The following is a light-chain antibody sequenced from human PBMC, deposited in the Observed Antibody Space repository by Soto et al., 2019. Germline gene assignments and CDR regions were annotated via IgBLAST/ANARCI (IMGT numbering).Light chain of an antibody. CDR3: QQYNSYWT. CDR2: KAS. CDR1: QSISSW. J-gene: IGKJ1*01. Sequence: DIQMTQSPSSLSASVGDRVTITCRASQSISSWLAWYQQKPGKSPKLLIYKASSLESGVPSGFSGSGSGTEFTLTISSLQPDDFATYYCQQYNSYWTVGQGTKVEIK. V-gene: IGKV1-5*03.